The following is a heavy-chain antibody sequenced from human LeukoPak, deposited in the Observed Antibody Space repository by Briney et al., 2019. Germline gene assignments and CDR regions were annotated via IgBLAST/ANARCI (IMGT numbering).Heavy chain of an antibody. CDR3: AKETGYSSGWYYYYYGIDV. Sequence: GRSLRLSCAASGFTFSSYGMHWVRQAPGKGLEWVAVISYDGSNKHYADSVKGRFTISRDNSKNTLYLQMNSLRAEDTAVYYCAKETGYSSGWYYYYYGIDVWGQGTTVTVSS. V-gene: IGHV3-30*18. CDR2: ISYDGSNK. D-gene: IGHD6-19*01. CDR1: GFTFSSYG. J-gene: IGHJ6*02.